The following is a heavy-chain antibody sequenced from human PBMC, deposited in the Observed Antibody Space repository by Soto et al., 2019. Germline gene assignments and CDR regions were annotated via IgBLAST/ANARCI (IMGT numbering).Heavy chain of an antibody. CDR3: ANSIAVPGTFYGMDV. V-gene: IGHV3-30-3*01. CDR2: ISYDGSEK. Sequence: PGGSLRLSCAASGFTFSSYAVHWVRQAPGKGLEWVAVISYDGSEKYYADSVEGRFTISRDNSKNTLYLQMNSLRVEDAAVYYFANSIAVPGTFYGMDVWGQGTTVTVSS. J-gene: IGHJ6*02. D-gene: IGHD6-19*01. CDR1: GFTFSSYA.